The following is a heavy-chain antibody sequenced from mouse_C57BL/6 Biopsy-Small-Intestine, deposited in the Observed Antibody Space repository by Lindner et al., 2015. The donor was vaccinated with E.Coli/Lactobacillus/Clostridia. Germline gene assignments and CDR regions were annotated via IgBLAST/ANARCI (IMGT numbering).Heavy chain of an antibody. J-gene: IGHJ2*01. CDR3: ARLGYGSILDY. D-gene: IGHD1-1*01. V-gene: IGHV1-63*01. Sequence: VQLQESGAELVRPGTSVKMSCKASGYTFTNYWISWAKQRPGHGLEWIGDIYPGGGYTNYNEKFKGKATLTADKSSSTAYMQFSSLTSEDSAIYYCARLGYGSILDYWGQGTTLTVSS. CDR1: GYTFTNYW. CDR2: IYPGGGYT.